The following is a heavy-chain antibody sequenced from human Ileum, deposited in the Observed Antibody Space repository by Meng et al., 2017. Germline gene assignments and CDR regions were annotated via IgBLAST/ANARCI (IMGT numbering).Heavy chain of an antibody. D-gene: IGHD3-16*02. CDR1: GFTVSNNY. CDR3: TRDRGRFT. CDR2: IYSGGGI. J-gene: IGHJ3*01. Sequence: GGSLRLSCAVSGFTVSNNYLSWVRQAPGKGLECVSFIYSGGGIRYADSVKGRFTISRDNSKNTLYLQMDSMRPEDTAVYYCTRDRGRFTWGQGTMDTVSS. V-gene: IGHV3-53*01.